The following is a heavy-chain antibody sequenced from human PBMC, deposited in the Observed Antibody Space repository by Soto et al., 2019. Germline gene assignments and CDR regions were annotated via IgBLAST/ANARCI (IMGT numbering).Heavy chain of an antibody. V-gene: IGHV3-21*01. J-gene: IGHJ4*02. Sequence: GGSLRLSCAASGFTFSSYSMNWVRQAPGKGLEWVSSISSSSSYIYYADSVKGRFTISRDNAKNSLYLQMNSLRAEDTAVYYCARGPRKYYDFWSGYFDFDYWGQGTLVTVSS. CDR1: GFTFSSYS. CDR3: ARGPRKYYDFWSGYFDFDY. D-gene: IGHD3-3*01. CDR2: ISSSSSYI.